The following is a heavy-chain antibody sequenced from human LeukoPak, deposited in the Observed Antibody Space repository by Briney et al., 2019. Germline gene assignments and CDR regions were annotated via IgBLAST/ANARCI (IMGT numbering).Heavy chain of an antibody. J-gene: IGHJ4*02. V-gene: IGHV4-4*07. CDR3: ARDWSPTYYYDSSDWGYFDY. Sequence: SETLSLTCTVSGGSISSYYWSWIRQPAGKGLEWIGRIYTSGSTNYNPSLKSRVTMSVDTSKNRFSLKLSSVTAADTAVYYCARDWSPTYYYDSSDWGYFDYWGQGTLVTVSS. CDR1: GGSISSYY. D-gene: IGHD3-22*01. CDR2: IYTSGST.